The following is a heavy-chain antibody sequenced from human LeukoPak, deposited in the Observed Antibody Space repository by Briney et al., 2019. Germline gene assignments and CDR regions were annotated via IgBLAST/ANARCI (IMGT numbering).Heavy chain of an antibody. J-gene: IGHJ5*02. CDR2: IYYSGST. D-gene: IGHD1-26*01. CDR3: ARRRSGHNWFDP. Sequence: PSETLSLTCNVSGGSISRSIYFWGWIRQPPGKGLEWIGIIYYSGSTYYSPSLKSRVTISVDTSKNQFSLKLSSVTAADTAVYYCARRRSGHNWFDPWGQGTLVTVSS. V-gene: IGHV4-39*01. CDR1: GGSISRSIYF.